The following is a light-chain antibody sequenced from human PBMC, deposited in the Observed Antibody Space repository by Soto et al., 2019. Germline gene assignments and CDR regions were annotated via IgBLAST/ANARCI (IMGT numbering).Light chain of an antibody. CDR1: QSVSSY. Sequence: EIVLTQSPATLSLSPGERATLSCRASQSVSSYLAWYQQKPGQAPRLLIYDASNRATGIPARFSGSGSGTDFTLTISSLEPEDVAVDYCQQRSNWPRGTFGGGTKVEIK. CDR2: DAS. V-gene: IGKV3-11*01. J-gene: IGKJ4*01. CDR3: QQRSNWPRGT.